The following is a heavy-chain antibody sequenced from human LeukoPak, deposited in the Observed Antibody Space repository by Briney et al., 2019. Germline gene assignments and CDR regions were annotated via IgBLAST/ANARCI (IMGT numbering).Heavy chain of an antibody. CDR3: AKERVTTTTFDY. J-gene: IGHJ4*02. V-gene: IGHV1-69*05. Sequence: GASVKVSCKASGGTFSSYAISWVRQAPGQGLEWMGRIIPIFGTANYAQKFQGRVTITTDESTSTAYMELSSLRSEDTALYYCAKERVTTTTFDYWGRGTLVTVSS. D-gene: IGHD4-11*01. CDR2: IIPIFGTA. CDR1: GGTFSSYA.